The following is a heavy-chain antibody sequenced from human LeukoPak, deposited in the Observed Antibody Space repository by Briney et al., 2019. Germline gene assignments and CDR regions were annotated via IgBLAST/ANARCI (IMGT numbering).Heavy chain of an antibody. CDR1: GYTFTGYY. CDR3: ARVYDSSGYYYYYGMDV. CDR2: INPNSGGT. D-gene: IGHD3-22*01. Sequence: VASVKVSCKASGYTFTGYYMHWVRQAPGQGLEWMGWINPNSGGTSFAQKFQGRVTMTRDTSISTAYMELSRLRSDDTAVYYCARVYDSSGYYYYYGMDVWGQGTTVTVSS. J-gene: IGHJ6*02. V-gene: IGHV1-2*02.